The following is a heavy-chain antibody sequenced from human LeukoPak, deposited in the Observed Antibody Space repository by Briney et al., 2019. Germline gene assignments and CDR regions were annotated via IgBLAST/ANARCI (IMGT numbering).Heavy chain of an antibody. J-gene: IGHJ4*02. V-gene: IGHV3-23*01. CDR1: GFTFSSYA. CDR3: ARLISTSSSRFPDY. Sequence: GGSLRLACAATGFTFSSYAMSWVRQAPGKGLEWVSAISISGENTYYADSVKGRFTISRDASRNTLYLQMHSLTAEDTAVYYCARLISTSSSRFPDYWGQGTLVTVSS. D-gene: IGHD6-6*01. CDR2: ISISGENT.